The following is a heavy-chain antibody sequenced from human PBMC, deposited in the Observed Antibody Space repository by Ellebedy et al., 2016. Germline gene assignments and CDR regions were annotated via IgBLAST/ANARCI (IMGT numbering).Heavy chain of an antibody. J-gene: IGHJ4*02. D-gene: IGHD4-17*01. CDR2: IWYDGSNK. V-gene: IGHV3-33*01. CDR1: GFTFSSYG. CDR3: ARDSPTVTTLLDY. Sequence: GESLKISCAASGFTFSSYGMHWVRQAPGKGLEWVAVIWYDGSNKYYADSVKGRFTISRDNSKNTLYLQMNSLRAEDTAVYYCARDSPTVTTLLDYWGQGTLVTVSS.